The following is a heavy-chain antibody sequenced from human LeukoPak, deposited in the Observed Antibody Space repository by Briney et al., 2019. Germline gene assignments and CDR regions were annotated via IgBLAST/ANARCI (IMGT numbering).Heavy chain of an antibody. J-gene: IGHJ4*02. CDR3: AKDGFSSGYYRSSLYYFDY. CDR2: ISGSGGST. V-gene: IGHV3-23*01. CDR1: GFTFSSYA. D-gene: IGHD3-22*01. Sequence: GGSLRLSCAASGFTFSSYAMSWVRQAPGKGLEWVSAISGSGGSTYYADSVEGRFTISRDNSKNTLYLQMNSLRAEDTAVYYCAKDGFSSGYYRSSLYYFDYWGQGTLVTVSS.